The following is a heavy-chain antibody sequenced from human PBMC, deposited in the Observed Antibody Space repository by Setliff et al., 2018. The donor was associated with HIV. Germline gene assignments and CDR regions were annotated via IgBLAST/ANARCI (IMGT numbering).Heavy chain of an antibody. CDR3: AREYDVLTGYYISAFDI. D-gene: IGHD3-9*01. V-gene: IGHV1-18*01. J-gene: IGHJ3*02. Sequence: ASVKVSCKVSGYTFASYGINWVRQVSGQGPEWMGWISAFNGDTKYAPKFHGRVTMTTDTSSNTAYMELRSLRSDDTAVYYCAREYDVLTGYYISAFDIWGQGTMVTVSS. CDR2: ISAFNGDT. CDR1: GYTFASYG.